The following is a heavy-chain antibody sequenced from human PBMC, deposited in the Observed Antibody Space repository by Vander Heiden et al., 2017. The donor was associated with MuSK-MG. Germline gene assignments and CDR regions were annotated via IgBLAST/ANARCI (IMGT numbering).Heavy chain of an antibody. CDR3: ARIQLLVREDDSVYRGFDI. D-gene: IGHD3-22*01. J-gene: IGHJ3*02. V-gene: IGHV3-7*01. CDR1: GFTFSPYS. Sequence: EEQLVESGGDLVQPGGSLRLSCAASGFTFSPYSMGWVRQAPGKGLEWVANIKPDGSEKYYVESVKGRGSISRDNAKYSLYLQMTSLRPEDTAVYYWARIQLLVREDDSVYRGFDIWGQGTMVAVSS. CDR2: IKPDGSEK.